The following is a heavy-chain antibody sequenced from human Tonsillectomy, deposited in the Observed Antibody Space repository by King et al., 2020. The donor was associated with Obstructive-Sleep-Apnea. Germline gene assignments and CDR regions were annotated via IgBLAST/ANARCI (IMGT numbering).Heavy chain of an antibody. D-gene: IGHD3-10*01. V-gene: IGHV3-21*01. Sequence: VQLVESGGGLVKPGGSLRLSCAASGFTFSSYSMNWVRQAPGKGLEWVSFITTSSSYIYYADSVKGRFTISRDNAKNSLYLQMNSLRAEDTAVYYCARANGSGNYWHWGQGTLVTVSS. CDR3: ARANGSGNYWH. CDR1: GFTFSSYS. CDR2: ITTSSSYI. J-gene: IGHJ4*02.